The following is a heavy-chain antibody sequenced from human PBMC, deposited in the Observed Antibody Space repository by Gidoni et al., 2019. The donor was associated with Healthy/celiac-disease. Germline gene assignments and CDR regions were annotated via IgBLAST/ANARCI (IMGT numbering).Heavy chain of an antibody. CDR2: IYTSGST. Sequence: QVQLQESGPGLVKPSQTLSLTCTVSGGSISSGSYYWSWIRQPAGKGLEWIGRIYTSGSTNYNPSLKSRVTISVDTSKNQFSLKLSSVTAADTAVYYCAREENSSGWPDWYFDLWGRGTLVTVSS. D-gene: IGHD6-19*01. CDR3: AREENSSGWPDWYFDL. CDR1: GGSISSGSYY. J-gene: IGHJ2*01. V-gene: IGHV4-61*02.